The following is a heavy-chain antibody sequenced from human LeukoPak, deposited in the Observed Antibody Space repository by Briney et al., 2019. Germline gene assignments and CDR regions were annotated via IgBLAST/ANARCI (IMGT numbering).Heavy chain of an antibody. V-gene: IGHV3-48*04. CDR3: AGGGATSFDY. CDR2: ISFSNSTL. J-gene: IGHJ4*02. D-gene: IGHD5-12*01. CDR1: GFNVSYYS. Sequence: GGSLRLSCAASGFNVSYYSMNWVRQAPGKGLEWVSYISFSNSTLYYADSVRGRFTFSRDNAKNSLSLQMNSLRAEDTAVYYCAGGGATSFDYWGQGILVTVSS.